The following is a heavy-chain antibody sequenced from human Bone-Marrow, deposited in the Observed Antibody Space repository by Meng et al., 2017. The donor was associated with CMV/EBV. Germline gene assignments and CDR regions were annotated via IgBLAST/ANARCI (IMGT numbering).Heavy chain of an antibody. D-gene: IGHD3-3*01. CDR2: IKQDGSEK. CDR1: GFTFSSYW. J-gene: IGHJ3*02. V-gene: IGHV3-7*01. Sequence: GASLKISCAASGFTFSSYWMSWVRQAPGKGLEWVANIKQDGSEKYYVDSVKGRFTISRDNAKNSLYLQMNSLRAEDTAVYYCARKSSLEYYDFWSGYYAGAFDIWGQGTMVTVSS. CDR3: ARKSSLEYYDFWSGYYAGAFDI.